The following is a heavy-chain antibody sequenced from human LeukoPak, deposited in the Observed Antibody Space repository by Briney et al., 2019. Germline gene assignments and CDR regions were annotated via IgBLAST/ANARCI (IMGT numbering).Heavy chain of an antibody. Sequence: PSETLSLTCTVSGGSISSYYWSWIRQPAGKGLEWIGRIYTSGSTNYNPSLKSRVTMSVDTSKNQFSLKLSSVTAADTAFYYCARHAAAGHYYDSKHFYSHMDVWGKGTTVTISS. CDR3: ARHAAAGHYYDSKHFYSHMDV. J-gene: IGHJ6*03. V-gene: IGHV4-4*07. CDR2: IYTSGST. D-gene: IGHD3-3*01. CDR1: GGSISSYY.